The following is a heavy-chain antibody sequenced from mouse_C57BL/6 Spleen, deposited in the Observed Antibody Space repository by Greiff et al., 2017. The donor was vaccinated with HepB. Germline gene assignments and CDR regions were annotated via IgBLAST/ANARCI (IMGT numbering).Heavy chain of an antibody. CDR2: IHPNSGST. V-gene: IGHV1-64*01. Sequence: VQLQQPGAELVKPGASVKLSCKASGYTFTSYWMHWVKQRPGQGLEWIGMIHPNSGSTNYNEKFKSKATLTVDKSSSTAYMQLSSLISEDSAVYYCARGYYGSSPYFDYWGQGTTLTVSS. D-gene: IGHD1-1*01. J-gene: IGHJ2*01. CDR1: GYTFTSYW. CDR3: ARGYYGSSPYFDY.